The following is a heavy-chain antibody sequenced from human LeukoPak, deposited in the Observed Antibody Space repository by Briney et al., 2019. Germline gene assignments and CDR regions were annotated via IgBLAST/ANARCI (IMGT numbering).Heavy chain of an antibody. V-gene: IGHV1-18*01. Sequence: ASVKVSCKASGYTFTSYGISWVRQAPGQGLEWMGWISAYNDNTNYAQKLQGRVTMTTDTSTSTAYMELRSLRSDDTAVYYCARVHYDILSGYSYFDYWGQGTLVTVSS. J-gene: IGHJ4*02. CDR1: GYTFTSYG. CDR2: ISAYNDNT. D-gene: IGHD3-9*01. CDR3: ARVHYDILSGYSYFDY.